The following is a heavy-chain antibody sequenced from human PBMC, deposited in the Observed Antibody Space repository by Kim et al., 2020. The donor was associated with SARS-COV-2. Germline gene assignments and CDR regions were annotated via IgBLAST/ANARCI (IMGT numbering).Heavy chain of an antibody. CDR1: GFIFRNYG. CDR2: IWYAGSNK. D-gene: IGHD4-17*01. V-gene: IGHV3-33*06. J-gene: IGHJ4*02. CDR3: AKAPADGDYYY. Sequence: GGSLRLSCAASGFIFRNYGMHWVRQAPGKGLEWVAVIWYAGSNKYYADSVKGRFTISRDNSKNTLYLQMNSLRAEDTAVYYCAKAPADGDYYYWGQGTLVTVSS.